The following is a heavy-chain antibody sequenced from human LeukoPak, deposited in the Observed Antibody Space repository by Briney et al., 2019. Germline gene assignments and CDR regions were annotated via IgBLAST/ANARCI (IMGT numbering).Heavy chain of an antibody. J-gene: IGHJ4*02. CDR3: ARGITIYGVMIIYFDS. CDR1: GYTFTDYY. V-gene: IGHV1-2*02. D-gene: IGHD3-3*01. Sequence: ASVKVSCKASGYTFTDYYLHWVRQAPGHGLEWMGWIKPDGGDTNYAQRLQGRVTMTRDTSISTAYMELTNLSSDDTAVYYCARGITIYGVMIIYFDSWGQGTLVTVSS. CDR2: IKPDGGDT.